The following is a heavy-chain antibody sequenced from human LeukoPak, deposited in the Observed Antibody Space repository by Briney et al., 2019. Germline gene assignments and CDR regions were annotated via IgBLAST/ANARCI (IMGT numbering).Heavy chain of an antibody. D-gene: IGHD1-1*01. CDR2: IRYDGSNK. CDR3: AKNRYNWNDEYFDY. Sequence: GGSLRLSCAASGFTFRSYGMHWVRQAPGKGLEWVAFIRYDGSNKYYADSVKGRFTISRDNSKNTLYLQMNSLRAEDTAVYYCAKNRYNWNDEYFDYWGQGTLVTVSS. CDR1: GFTFRSYG. V-gene: IGHV3-30*02. J-gene: IGHJ4*02.